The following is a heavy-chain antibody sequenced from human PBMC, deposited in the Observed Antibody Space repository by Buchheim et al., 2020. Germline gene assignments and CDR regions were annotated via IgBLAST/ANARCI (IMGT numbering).Heavy chain of an antibody. CDR2: ISSSGSTI. V-gene: IGHV3-11*01. CDR3: ATAPSGYSSSWSHYYYYYYMDV. Sequence: QVQLVESGGGLVKPGGSLRLSCAASGFTFSDYYMSWIRQAPGKGLEWVSYISSSGSTIYYADSVKGRFTISRDNAKNSLYLQMNSLRAEDTAVYYCATAPSGYSSSWSHYYYYYYMDVWGKGTT. D-gene: IGHD6-13*01. CDR1: GFTFSDYY. J-gene: IGHJ6*03.